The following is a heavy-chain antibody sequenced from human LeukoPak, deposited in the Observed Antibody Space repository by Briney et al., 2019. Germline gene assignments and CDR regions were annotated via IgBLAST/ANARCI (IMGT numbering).Heavy chain of an antibody. CDR3: ASTVAATYFDY. CDR1: GYTFTSYY. J-gene: IGHJ4*02. V-gene: IGHV1-46*03. Sequence: ASVKVSCKASGYTFTSYYVHWVRQAPGQGLEWMGIINPSGGSTSYAQKFQGRVTMTRDTSTSTVYMELSSLRSEDTAVYYCASTVAATYFDYWGQGTLVTVSS. CDR2: INPSGGST. D-gene: IGHD6-19*01.